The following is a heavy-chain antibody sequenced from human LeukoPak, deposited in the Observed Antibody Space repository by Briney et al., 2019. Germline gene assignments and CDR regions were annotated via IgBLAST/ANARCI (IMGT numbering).Heavy chain of an antibody. J-gene: IGHJ4*02. Sequence: SETLSLTCTVSNGSISSDHWSWVRQPPGKGLERIWYILTSGTTNYNPSLKSRLTISVDTSKNQFTLKLSSVTAADTAVYYCARLRVSGTYLYYFDYWGQGTLATVSS. D-gene: IGHD3-10*01. CDR3: ARLRVSGTYLYYFDY. CDR1: NGSISSDH. V-gene: IGHV4-4*09. CDR2: ILTSGTT.